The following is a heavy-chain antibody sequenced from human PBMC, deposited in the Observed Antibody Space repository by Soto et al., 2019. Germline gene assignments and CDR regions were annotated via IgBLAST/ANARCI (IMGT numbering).Heavy chain of an antibody. CDR3: ARAGRITIFGVVIDAFDI. Sequence: GGSLRLSCAASGFTFSDHYMDWVRQAPGKGLEWVGRTRNKANSYTTEYAASVKGRFTISRDDSKNSLYLQMNSLKTEDTAVYYCARAGRITIFGVVIDAFDIWGQGTMVTVSS. D-gene: IGHD3-3*01. V-gene: IGHV3-72*01. J-gene: IGHJ3*02. CDR1: GFTFSDHY. CDR2: TRNKANSYTT.